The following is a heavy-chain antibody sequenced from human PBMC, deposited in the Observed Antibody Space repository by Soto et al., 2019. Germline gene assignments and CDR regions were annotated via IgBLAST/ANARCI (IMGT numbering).Heavy chain of an antibody. V-gene: IGHV4-30-4*01. CDR1: GGSISSGDYY. CDR3: ARVGSNYDFWSGYYSYGMDV. Sequence: KPSETLSLTCTVSGGSISSGDYYWSWIRQPPGKGLEWIGYIYYSGSTYYNPSLKSRVTISVGTSKNQFSLKLSSVTAADTAVYYCARVGSNYDFWSGYYSYGMDVWGQGTTVTVSS. D-gene: IGHD3-3*01. J-gene: IGHJ6*02. CDR2: IYYSGST.